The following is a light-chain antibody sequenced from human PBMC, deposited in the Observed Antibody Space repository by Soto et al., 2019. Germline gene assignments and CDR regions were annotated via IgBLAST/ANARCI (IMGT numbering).Light chain of an antibody. CDR3: QQYGSSLWT. J-gene: IGKJ1*01. CDR1: QSVSSN. Sequence: EIVMTQSPATLSVSPGERATLSCRASQSVSSNLAWYLQRPGQAPGLLIYGASSRATGIPDRFSGSGSGTDFTPTISRLEPEDFAVYYCQQYGSSLWTFGQGTKVDIK. V-gene: IGKV3-20*01. CDR2: GAS.